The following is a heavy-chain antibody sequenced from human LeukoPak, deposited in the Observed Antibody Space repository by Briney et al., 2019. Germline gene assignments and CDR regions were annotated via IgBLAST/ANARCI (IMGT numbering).Heavy chain of an antibody. CDR1: GGSISSGGYY. V-gene: IGHV4-31*03. Sequence: SQTLSLTCTVSGGSISSGGYYWSWIRQHPGKGLEWIGYIYYSGSTYYNPSLKSRVTISVDTSKNQFSLKLSSVTAADTAVYYCARFSTTGTTVLDYWGQGTLVTVSS. J-gene: IGHJ4*02. CDR3: ARFSTTGTTVLDY. D-gene: IGHD1-1*01. CDR2: IYYSGST.